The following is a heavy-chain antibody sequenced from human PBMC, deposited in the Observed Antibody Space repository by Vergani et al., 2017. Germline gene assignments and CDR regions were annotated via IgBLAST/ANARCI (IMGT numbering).Heavy chain of an antibody. Sequence: QVQLVQSGAEVKKPGASVKVSCKASGYTFTGYYMHWVRQAPGQGLEWMGWIDPNSGGTNSAQKFQGRVTMTRDTSISTAYMELSRLRSDDTAAYYCARSSYYYDSRGYYYWGQGTLVTVSS. J-gene: IGHJ4*02. CDR3: ARSSYYYDSRGYYY. CDR2: IDPNSGGT. D-gene: IGHD3-22*01. V-gene: IGHV1-2*02. CDR1: GYTFTGYY.